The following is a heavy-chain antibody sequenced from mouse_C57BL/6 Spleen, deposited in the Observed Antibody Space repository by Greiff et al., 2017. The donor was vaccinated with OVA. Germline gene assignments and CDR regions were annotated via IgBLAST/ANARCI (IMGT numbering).Heavy chain of an antibody. D-gene: IGHD1-1*01. J-gene: IGHJ4*01. CDR1: GYAFSSYW. CDR3: ARSTTVVAPYYAMDY. Sequence: QVQLQQSGAELVKPGASVKISCKASGYAFSSYWMNWVKQRPGKGLEWIGQIYPGDGDTNYNGKFKGKATLTGDKSSSTAYMQLSSLTSEDSAVYFCARSTTVVAPYYAMDYWGQGTSVTVSS. CDR2: IYPGDGDT. V-gene: IGHV1-80*01.